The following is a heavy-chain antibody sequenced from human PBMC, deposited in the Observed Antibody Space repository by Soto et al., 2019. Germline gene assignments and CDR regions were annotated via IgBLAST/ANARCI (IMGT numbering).Heavy chain of an antibody. V-gene: IGHV1-18*01. Sequence: ASVQVSCKASGYRFIDYGITWVRQAPGQGLEWMGWISDYNGNTHYGKKFQGRVTMTTDTSTRTAYMELKSLKASDTAMYYCARSRRGVYSSGWYSPSGYYNYGIDIWGQGTKVNVSS. D-gene: IGHD6-19*01. J-gene: IGHJ6*02. CDR2: ISDYNGNT. CDR1: GYRFIDYG. CDR3: ARSRRGVYSSGWYSPSGYYNYGIDI.